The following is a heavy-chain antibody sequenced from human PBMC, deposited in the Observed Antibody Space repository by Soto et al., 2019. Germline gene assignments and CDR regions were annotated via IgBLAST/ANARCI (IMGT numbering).Heavy chain of an antibody. D-gene: IGHD3-22*01. CDR3: ASARVIIAVDI. Sequence: QVQLVQSGAEVKKPGASVKVSCKASGYTFTGYDINWVRQATGQGLEWMGWMNPHSGNTNYAQKFQGRVTMTRNTSISTAYMALSTLRSEHTAMSYCASARVIIAVDISGQGTLVTVSS. J-gene: IGHJ3*02. CDR1: GYTFTGYD. CDR2: MNPHSGNT. V-gene: IGHV1-8*01.